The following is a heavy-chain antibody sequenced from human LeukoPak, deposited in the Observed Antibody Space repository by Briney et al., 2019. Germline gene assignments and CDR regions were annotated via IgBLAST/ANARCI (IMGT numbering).Heavy chain of an antibody. D-gene: IGHD3-22*01. CDR2: IWYDGSNK. CDR3: ARVRRYYDSSGQFDY. V-gene: IGHV3-33*01. J-gene: IGHJ4*02. CDR1: GFTFSSYG. Sequence: GRSLRLSCAASGFTFSSYGMHWVRQAPGKGLEWVAVIWYDGSNKYYADSVKGRFTISRDNSKNTLYLQMNSLRAEDTAVYYCARVRRYYDSSGQFDYWGQGTLVTVSP.